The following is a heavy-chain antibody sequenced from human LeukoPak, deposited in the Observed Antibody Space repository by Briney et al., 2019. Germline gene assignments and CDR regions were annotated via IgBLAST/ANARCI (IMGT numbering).Heavy chain of an antibody. CDR2: IYYSRST. D-gene: IGHD3-3*01. CDR1: GGSTSSKTYY. CDR3: ARSPHITIFGVVIGNNWFDP. J-gene: IGHJ5*02. Sequence: PSGTLSLTCTVSGGSTSSKTYYWGWIRQPPGKGLEWIGSIYYSRSTYYSPSLQSRVTISVDTSKNQFSLKLSSVTAADTAVYYCARSPHITIFGVVIGNNWFDPWGQGTLVTVSS. V-gene: IGHV4-39*01.